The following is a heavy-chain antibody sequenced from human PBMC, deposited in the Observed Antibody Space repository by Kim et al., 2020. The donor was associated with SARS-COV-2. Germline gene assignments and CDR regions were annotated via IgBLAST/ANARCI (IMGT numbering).Heavy chain of an antibody. Sequence: SETLSLTCAVYGGSFSGYYWSWIRQPPGKGLEWIGEINHSGSTNYNPSLKSRVTISVDTSKNQFSLKLSSVTAADTAVYYCARGRLLWFGELFNPDYYYYGMDVWGQGTTVTVSS. CDR2: INHSGST. CDR1: GGSFSGYY. D-gene: IGHD3-10*01. V-gene: IGHV4-34*01. CDR3: ARGRLLWFGELFNPDYYYYGMDV. J-gene: IGHJ6*02.